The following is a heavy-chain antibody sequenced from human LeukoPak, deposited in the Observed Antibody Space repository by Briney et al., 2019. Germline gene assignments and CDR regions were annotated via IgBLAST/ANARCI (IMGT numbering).Heavy chain of an antibody. CDR1: EFSVGSNY. Sequence: PGGSLRLSCAASEFSVGSNYMTWVRQAPGKGLEWVSLIYSGGSTYYADSVKGRFTISRDNSKNTLFLQMNSLRAEDTAVYYCATKVVTNAFDIWGQGTMVTVSS. CDR3: ATKVVTNAFDI. J-gene: IGHJ3*02. D-gene: IGHD3-22*01. V-gene: IGHV3-53*01. CDR2: IYSGGST.